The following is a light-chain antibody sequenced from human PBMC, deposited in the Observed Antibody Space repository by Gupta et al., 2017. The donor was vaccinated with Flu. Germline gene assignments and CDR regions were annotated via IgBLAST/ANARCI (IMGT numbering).Light chain of an antibody. CDR1: QPVSRSD. CDR3: QHDDNLGRPA. Sequence: KAPLSCRASQPVSRSDLAWYQQKHGQAPRLLVYGATSSATGIPDRFGGSGSGTDFTLTINGLGPEDFAVYYCQHDDNLGRPAFGQGTRLEIK. J-gene: IGKJ2*01. CDR2: GAT. V-gene: IGKV3-20*01.